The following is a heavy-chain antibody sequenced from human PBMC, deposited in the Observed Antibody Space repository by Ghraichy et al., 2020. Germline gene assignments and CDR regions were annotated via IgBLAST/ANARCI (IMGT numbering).Heavy chain of an antibody. D-gene: IGHD4-11*01. CDR3: ARETTVISYYYYGMDV. CDR1: GGTFSSYA. V-gene: IGHV1-69*13. Sequence: SVKVSCKASGGTFSSYAISWVRQAPGQGLEWMGGIIPIFGTANYAQKFQGRVTITADESTSTAYMELSSLRSEDTAVYYCARETTVISYYYYGMDVWGQGTTVTVSS. J-gene: IGHJ6*02. CDR2: IIPIFGTA.